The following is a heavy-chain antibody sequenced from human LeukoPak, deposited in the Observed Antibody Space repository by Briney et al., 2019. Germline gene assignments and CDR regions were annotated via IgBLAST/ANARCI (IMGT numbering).Heavy chain of an antibody. Sequence: SETLSLTCTVSGGSISSYYWSWIRQPPGMGLEWIGYIYNSGSSNHNPSLKSRVTISVDTSKNQFSLKLSSVTAADTAVYSCARDSDLGYFDYWGQGTLVTVSS. CDR1: GGSISSYY. J-gene: IGHJ4*02. D-gene: IGHD3-10*01. CDR3: ARDSDLGYFDY. CDR2: IYNSGSS. V-gene: IGHV4-59*01.